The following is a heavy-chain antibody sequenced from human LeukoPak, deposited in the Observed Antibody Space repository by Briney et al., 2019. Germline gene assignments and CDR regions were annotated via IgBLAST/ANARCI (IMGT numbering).Heavy chain of an antibody. D-gene: IGHD3-22*01. J-gene: IGHJ5*02. CDR1: GGSISSGDYY. V-gene: IGHV4-30-4*01. Sequence: SETLSLTCTVSGGSISSGDYYWSWIRQPPGKGLEWIAYMYYSGSTYYNPSLKSRVTMSSDTSKNQLSLKLSSVTAADTAVYYCARPYYYDSRIDPWGQGILVTVSS. CDR2: MYYSGST. CDR3: ARPYYYDSRIDP.